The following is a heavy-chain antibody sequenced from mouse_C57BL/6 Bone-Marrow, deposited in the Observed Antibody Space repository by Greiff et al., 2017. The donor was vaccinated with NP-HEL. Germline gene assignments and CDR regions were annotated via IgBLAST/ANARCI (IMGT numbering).Heavy chain of an antibody. Sequence: LQQPGAELVKPGASVKLSCKASGYTFTSYWMHWVKQRPGRGLEWIGRIDPNRGGTKYNEKFKSKATLTVDKPSSTAYMPLSSLTSEDAAVYYCATTVDWGQGTTLTVSS. J-gene: IGHJ2*01. CDR3: ATTVD. D-gene: IGHD1-1*01. V-gene: IGHV1-72*01. CDR1: GYTFTSYW. CDR2: IDPNRGGT.